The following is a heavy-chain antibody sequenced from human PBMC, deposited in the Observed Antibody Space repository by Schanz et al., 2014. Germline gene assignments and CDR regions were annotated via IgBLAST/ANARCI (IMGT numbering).Heavy chain of an antibody. CDR1: GYIFGSHG. V-gene: IGHV1-46*03. D-gene: IGHD6-13*01. J-gene: IGHJ4*02. CDR3: ARDGEAAAGCDY. CDR2: INPSSGTT. Sequence: QVQLVQSAPEVKKPGASVKVSCKASGYIFGSHGMTWVRQAPGQGLEWMGKINPSSGTTRIAQNFQGRVTMTRDTSTSTVYMELSSLRSEDTAVYYCARDGEAAAGCDYWGQGTLVTVSS.